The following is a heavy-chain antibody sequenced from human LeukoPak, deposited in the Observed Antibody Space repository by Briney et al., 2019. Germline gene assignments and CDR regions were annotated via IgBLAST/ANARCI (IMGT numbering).Heavy chain of an antibody. CDR1: GFTFDDYA. V-gene: IGHV3-9*01. D-gene: IGHD2-2*01. CDR2: ISWNSGSI. Sequence: GGSLRLSCAASGFTFDDYAMHWVRQAPGKGLEWVSGISWNSGSIGYADSVKGRFTISRDNAKNSLYLQMNSLRAEDTALYYCAKDGGSSTSLDYWAREPWSPSPQ. J-gene: IGHJ4*02. CDR3: AKDGGSSTSLDY.